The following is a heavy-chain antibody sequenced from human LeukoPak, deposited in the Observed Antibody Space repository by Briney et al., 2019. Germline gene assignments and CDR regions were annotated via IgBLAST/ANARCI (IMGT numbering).Heavy chain of an antibody. CDR3: ARDLSESLDAGDAFDI. J-gene: IGHJ3*02. V-gene: IGHV1-69*05. CDR2: IIPIFGTA. Sequence: SVKVSCKASGGTFSIYAISWVRQAPGQGLEWMGGIIPIFGTANYAQKFQGRVTITTDESTSTAYMELSSLRSEDTAVYYCARDLSESLDAGDAFDIWGQGTMVTVSS. CDR1: GGTFSIYA. D-gene: IGHD2-8*01.